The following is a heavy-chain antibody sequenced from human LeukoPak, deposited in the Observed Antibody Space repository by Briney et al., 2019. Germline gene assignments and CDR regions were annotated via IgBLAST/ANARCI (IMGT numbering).Heavy chain of an antibody. CDR1: GFTFSSYA. CDR2: ISNSGGST. CDR3: AKRVMTTVTSNWFDP. V-gene: IGHV3-23*01. Sequence: PGGSLRLSCAASGFTFSSYAMSWVRQAPGKGLEWVSDISNSGGSTYFADSVKGRFTISRDNSKNTLYLQMNSLRAEDTAVYYCAKRVMTTVTSNWFDPWGQGTLVTVSS. J-gene: IGHJ5*02. D-gene: IGHD4-11*01.